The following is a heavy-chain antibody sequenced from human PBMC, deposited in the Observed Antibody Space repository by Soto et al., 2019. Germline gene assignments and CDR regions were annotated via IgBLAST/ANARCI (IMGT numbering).Heavy chain of an antibody. Sequence: PSETLSLTCSVSGDAITRHYWSWIRQSPGKGLEWLGYFFHTGTALYNPSLRSRVTMSVDTSKNQFSLKLTSVIPADTAVYFCARNYGGNSQFFDRWGSGTLVPVAS. CDR3: ARNYGGNSQFFDR. CDR1: GDAITRHY. CDR2: FFHTGTA. D-gene: IGHD4-17*01. V-gene: IGHV4-59*11. J-gene: IGHJ2*01.